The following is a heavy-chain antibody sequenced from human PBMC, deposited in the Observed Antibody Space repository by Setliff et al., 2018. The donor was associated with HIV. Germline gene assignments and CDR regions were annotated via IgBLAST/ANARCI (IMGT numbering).Heavy chain of an antibody. V-gene: IGHV4-38-2*02. CDR2: IYHSGST. CDR3: AREAYYDSNIDYYYYMDV. CDR1: GYSISSAYY. J-gene: IGHJ6*03. Sequence: PSETLSLTCAVSGYSISSAYYWGWVRQSPGKGLEWIGSIYHSGSTYYNPSLKSRVTISVDTSKNEFSLRLSSVTATDTAVFYCAREAYYDSNIDYYYYMDVWGKGTTVTVSS. D-gene: IGHD3-22*01.